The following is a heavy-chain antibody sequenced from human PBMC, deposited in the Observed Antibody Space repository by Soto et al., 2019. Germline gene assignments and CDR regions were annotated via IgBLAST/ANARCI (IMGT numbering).Heavy chain of an antibody. J-gene: IGHJ4*02. CDR1: GYTFTSYA. CDR3: ARVRGTTVNSEGDY. V-gene: IGHV1-3*01. Sequence: QVQLVQSGAEVKKPGASVKVSCKASGYTFTSYAMHWVRQAPGQRLEWMGWINAGNGNTKYSQKFQGRVTITRDTSASTAYMELSSLRSEDTAVYYCARVRGTTVNSEGDYWGQGTLVTVSS. D-gene: IGHD4-17*01. CDR2: INAGNGNT.